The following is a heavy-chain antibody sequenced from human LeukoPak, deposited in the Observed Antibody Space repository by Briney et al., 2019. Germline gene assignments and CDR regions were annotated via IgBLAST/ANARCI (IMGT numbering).Heavy chain of an antibody. V-gene: IGHV3-21*01. CDR2: ISSSSYI. Sequence: KPGGSLRLSCAASGFTFSSYSMNWVRQAPGKGLEWVSSISSSSYIYYADSVKGRFTISRDNAKNSLYLQMNSLRAEDTAVYYCASTRPLRYFDWSDAFDIWGQGTMVTVSS. CDR1: GFTFSSYS. J-gene: IGHJ3*02. CDR3: ASTRPLRYFDWSDAFDI. D-gene: IGHD3-9*01.